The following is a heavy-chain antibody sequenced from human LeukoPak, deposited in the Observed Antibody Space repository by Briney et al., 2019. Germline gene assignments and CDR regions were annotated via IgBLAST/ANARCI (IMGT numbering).Heavy chain of an antibody. D-gene: IGHD1-26*01. Sequence: GGSLRLSCAASGFAFSSYNMNWVRQAPGKGLEWVSYISSSSSSNTIYYADSVKGRFTISRDNAKNSLYLQMNSLRAEDTAVYYCATESGTYSGTCFDYWGQGTLVTVSS. V-gene: IGHV3-48*01. J-gene: IGHJ4*02. CDR2: ISSSSSSNTI. CDR1: GFAFSSYN. CDR3: ATESGTYSGTCFDY.